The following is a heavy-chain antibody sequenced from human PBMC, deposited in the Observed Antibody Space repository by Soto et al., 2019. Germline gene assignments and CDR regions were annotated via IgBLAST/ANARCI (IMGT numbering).Heavy chain of an antibody. D-gene: IGHD4-17*01. V-gene: IGHV2-5*02. J-gene: IGHJ6*02. CDR2: IYWDDDK. CDR1: GFSLSTSGVG. Sequence: QITLKESGPTLVKPTQTLTLTCTFSGFSLSTSGVGVGWIRQPPGKALEWLALIYWDDDKRYSPSLKSRLTITKDPSKNQVVLTMPTMDPVDTATYYCAQTTLTIRGFYYYYYGMDVWGQGTTVTVSS. CDR3: AQTTLTIRGFYYYYYGMDV.